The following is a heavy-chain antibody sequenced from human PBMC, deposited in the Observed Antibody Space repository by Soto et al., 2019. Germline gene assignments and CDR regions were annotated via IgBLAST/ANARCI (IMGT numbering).Heavy chain of an antibody. V-gene: IGHV5-10-1*01. Sequence: GESLKISCKGSGYSFTSYWLSWVRQMPGKGLEWMGRIDPSDSYTNYSPSFQGHVTISAGKSSSAAYLQWSSLKASDTAMYYCARLFGCSRVNDYYYSIDVWGQGTTVTVSS. CDR1: GYSFTSYW. D-gene: IGHD3-16*01. CDR2: IDPSDSYT. CDR3: ARLFGCSRVNDYYYSIDV. J-gene: IGHJ6*02.